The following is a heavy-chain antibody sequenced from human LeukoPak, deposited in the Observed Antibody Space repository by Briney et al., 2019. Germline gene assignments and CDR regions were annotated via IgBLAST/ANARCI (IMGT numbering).Heavy chain of an antibody. D-gene: IGHD3-22*01. Sequence: GGSLRLSCAASGFTFSSHAMHWVRQAPGKGLEWVAFISYDGSIKYHADSVKGRFTISGDNSKNTLYLQMNSLRAEDTAVYYCARGSGYHEYFQYWGQGTLVTVSS. CDR1: GFTFSSHA. CDR3: ARGSGYHEYFQY. V-gene: IGHV3-30-3*01. CDR2: ISYDGSIK. J-gene: IGHJ1*01.